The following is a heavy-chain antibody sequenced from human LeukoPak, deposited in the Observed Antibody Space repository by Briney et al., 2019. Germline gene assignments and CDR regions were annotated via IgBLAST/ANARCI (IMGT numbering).Heavy chain of an antibody. Sequence: GGSLRLSCAASGFTFSSYSMNWVRQAPGKGLEWVSSISSSSSYIYYADSVKGRFTISRDNAKNSLYLRMNSLRAEDTAVYYCAKSTGYCSGGSCYSPLYYYYYYMDVWGKGTTVTVSS. D-gene: IGHD2-15*01. CDR2: ISSSSSYI. V-gene: IGHV3-21*04. CDR3: AKSTGYCSGGSCYSPLYYYYYYMDV. CDR1: GFTFSSYS. J-gene: IGHJ6*03.